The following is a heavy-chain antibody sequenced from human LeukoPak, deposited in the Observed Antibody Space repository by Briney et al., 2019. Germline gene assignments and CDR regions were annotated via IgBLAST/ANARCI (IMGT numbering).Heavy chain of an antibody. CDR2: IYSGGST. CDR3: AKGPPLGYYYMDV. J-gene: IGHJ6*03. V-gene: IGHV3-53*01. Sequence: PGGSLRLSCAASGFTVSSNYMSWVRQAPGKGLEWVSVIYSGGSTYYADSVKGRFTISRDNSKNTLYLQMNSLRAEDTAVYYCAKGPPLGYYYMDVWGKGTTVTVSS. CDR1: GFTVSSNY.